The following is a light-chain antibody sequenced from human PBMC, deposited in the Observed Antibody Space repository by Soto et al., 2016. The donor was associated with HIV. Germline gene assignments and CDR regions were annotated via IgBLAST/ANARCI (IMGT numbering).Light chain of an antibody. Sequence: SYVLTQPPSVSVAPGQTASITCGGSNIGSKNVHWYQQKPGQAPVLVVYDDSHRPSGIPERYAGSNFGNTATLTISRGEVGDEADYYCQVWDSANDHWIFGGGTKLTVL. J-gene: IGLJ2*01. V-gene: IGLV3-21*02. CDR3: QVWDSANDHWI. CDR2: DDS. CDR1: NIGSKN.